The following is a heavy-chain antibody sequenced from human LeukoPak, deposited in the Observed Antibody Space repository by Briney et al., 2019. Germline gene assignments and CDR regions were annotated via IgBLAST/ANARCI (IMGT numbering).Heavy chain of an antibody. Sequence: PSETLSLTCSVSGSSITSNYYWGWVRQSPGKWLEWIGTIYHSGATYYNPSLKTRVTISLDTSKNQFSLKLTSVTASDTAVYYCARDVFLGRSWYVGYWRQGTLVTVSP. CDR2: IYHSGAT. D-gene: IGHD6-13*01. V-gene: IGHV4-38-2*02. J-gene: IGHJ4*02. CDR3: ARDVFLGRSWYVGY. CDR1: GSSITSNYY.